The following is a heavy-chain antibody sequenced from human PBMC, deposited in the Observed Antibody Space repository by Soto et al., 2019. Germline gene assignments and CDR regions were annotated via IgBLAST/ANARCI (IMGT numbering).Heavy chain of an antibody. V-gene: IGHV4-59*01. CDR3: ARYTSYATDY. CDR1: GTSISSYY. CDR2: IHYSGTT. D-gene: IGHD2-8*01. J-gene: IGHJ4*02. Sequence: SETLSLTCTVSGTSISSYYWSWIRQPPGKGLEWIANIHYSGTTNYNPSLASRVTLPVDTSKNQFSLKMTSVTAADRAMYFCARYTSYATDYWCRATLVTGFS.